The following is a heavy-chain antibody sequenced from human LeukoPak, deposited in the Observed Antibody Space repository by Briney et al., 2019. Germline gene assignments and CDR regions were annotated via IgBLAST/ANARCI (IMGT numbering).Heavy chain of an antibody. CDR3: ARAYSYGSGPLDY. CDR1: GYSFTSYG. J-gene: IGHJ4*02. Sequence: ASVKVSCKSSGYSFTSYGINWVRQAPGQGLEWMGWISTDNGNTDYAQNLQGRVTMTTDTSTSTAYMEVRSLRSDDTAVYYCARAYSYGSGPLDYWGQGTLVTVSS. CDR2: ISTDNGNT. V-gene: IGHV1-18*04. D-gene: IGHD5-18*01.